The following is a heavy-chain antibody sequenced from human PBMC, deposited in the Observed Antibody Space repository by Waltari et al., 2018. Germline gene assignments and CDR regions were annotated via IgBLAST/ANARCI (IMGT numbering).Heavy chain of an antibody. CDR3: ARGTVTTTYFDY. Sequence: QVQLQESGPGLVKPSETLSLTCTVSGDSISSHYWSWLRQPPGKGLEWIGYIYYSGVTNYNPSLNGRVTMSVDTSKNQFSLKLSSVTAADTAVYYCARGTVTTTYFDYWGQGTLVTVSS. CDR1: GDSISSHY. J-gene: IGHJ4*02. V-gene: IGHV4-59*11. D-gene: IGHD4-17*01. CDR2: IYYSGVT.